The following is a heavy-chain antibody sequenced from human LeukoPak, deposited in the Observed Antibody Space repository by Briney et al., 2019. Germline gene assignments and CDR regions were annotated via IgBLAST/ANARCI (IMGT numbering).Heavy chain of an antibody. CDR3: ARGRQYSTGWYYFDY. D-gene: IGHD6-19*01. V-gene: IGHV3-66*01. J-gene: IGHJ4*02. CDR2: IYSGGST. Sequence: GGSLRLACAVSGFAVNSNYMSWVRQAPGKGLEWASVIYSGGSTYYADSVKGRFTISRDNSKNTLYLQMNSLRVEDTAVYYCARGRQYSTGWYYFDYWGQGTLVTVSS. CDR1: GFAVNSNY.